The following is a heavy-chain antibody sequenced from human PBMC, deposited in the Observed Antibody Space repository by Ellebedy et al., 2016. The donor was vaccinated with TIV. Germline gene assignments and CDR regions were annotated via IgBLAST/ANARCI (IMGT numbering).Heavy chain of an antibody. CDR3: ARTSYYDSSGYPLFDY. V-gene: IGHV4-59*08. D-gene: IGHD3-22*01. CDR2: MSSSGST. CDR1: GGSISSYY. J-gene: IGHJ4*02. Sequence: GSLRLSCTVSGGSISSYYWSWIRQPPGKGLEWIGYMSSSGSTNYNPSLKSRVTMSVDSSRNQFSLKLSSVTAADTAVFYCARTSYYDSSGYPLFDYWGQGTLATVSS.